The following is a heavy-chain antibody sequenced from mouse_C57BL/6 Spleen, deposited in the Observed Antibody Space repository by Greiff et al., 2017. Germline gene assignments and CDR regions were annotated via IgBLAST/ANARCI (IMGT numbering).Heavy chain of an antibody. D-gene: IGHD2-4*01. CDR3: ARHEGLRHIDY. Sequence: EVQVVESGGDLVKPGGSLKLSCAASGFTFSSYGMSWVRQTPDKRLEWVATISSGGSYTYYPDSVKGRFTISRDNAKNTLYLQMSSLKSEDTAMYYCARHEGLRHIDYWGQGTTLTVSS. V-gene: IGHV5-6*01. J-gene: IGHJ2*01. CDR1: GFTFSSYG. CDR2: ISSGGSYT.